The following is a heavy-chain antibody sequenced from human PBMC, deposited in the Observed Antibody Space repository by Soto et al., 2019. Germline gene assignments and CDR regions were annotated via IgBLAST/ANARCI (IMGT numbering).Heavy chain of an antibody. D-gene: IGHD3-16*01. V-gene: IGHV1-69*04. Sequence: GASVKVSCKASGGTFSSYTISWVRQAPVQVLELMVRIIPILGIANYSQKFQGRLTITSYESTITSYIELIILRSDDTSVYYCAREVGLWVYMDVWGKGTPVTVSS. J-gene: IGHJ6*03. CDR1: GGTFSSYT. CDR2: IIPILGIA. CDR3: AREVGLWVYMDV.